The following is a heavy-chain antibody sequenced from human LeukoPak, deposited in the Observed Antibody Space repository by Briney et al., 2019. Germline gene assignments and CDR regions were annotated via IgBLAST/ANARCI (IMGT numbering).Heavy chain of an antibody. CDR1: GGTFSSYA. J-gene: IGHJ3*02. D-gene: IGHD3-22*01. V-gene: IGHV1-69*13. Sequence: ASVKVSCKASGGTFSSYAISWVRQVPGQGLEWMGGIIPIFGTANYAQKFQGRVTITADESTSTAYMELSSLRSEDTAVYYCARDSYDSSGYGDAFDIWGQGTMVTVSS. CDR2: IIPIFGTA. CDR3: ARDSYDSSGYGDAFDI.